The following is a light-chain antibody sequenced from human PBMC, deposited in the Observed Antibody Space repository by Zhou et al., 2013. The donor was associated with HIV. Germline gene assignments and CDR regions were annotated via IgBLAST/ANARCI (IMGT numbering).Light chain of an antibody. J-gene: IGKJ2*01. CDR1: QSVSSN. CDR2: DAS. CDR3: QQYNNWPQT. V-gene: IGKV3-15*01. Sequence: ERVMTQSPATLSVSPGERATLSCRASQSVSSNLAWYQQKPGQAPRLLIYDASTRATGIPARFSGSGSGTEFTLTISSLQSEDFAVYYCQQYNNWPQTFGQGTKLEIK.